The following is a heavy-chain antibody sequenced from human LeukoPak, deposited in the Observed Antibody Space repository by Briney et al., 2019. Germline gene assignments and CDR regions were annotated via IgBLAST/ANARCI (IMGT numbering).Heavy chain of an antibody. CDR1: GFDFSTYA. Sequence: PGGSLRLSCAVSGFDFSTYAMDWVRQAPGKGLEWVALISYDGGNKVYADSVKGRFTISRDNSKNMVYLQMNSLRDEDTAVYYCTRAPRADDIFFESWGQGTLVTVSS. J-gene: IGHJ4*02. D-gene: IGHD3-9*01. V-gene: IGHV3-30*04. CDR3: TRAPRADDIFFES. CDR2: ISYDGGNK.